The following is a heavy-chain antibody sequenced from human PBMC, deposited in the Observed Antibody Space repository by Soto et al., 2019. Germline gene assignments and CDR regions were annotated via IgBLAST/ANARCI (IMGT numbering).Heavy chain of an antibody. J-gene: IGHJ6*02. Sequence: GESLKISCKGSGYSFTSYWIGWVRQMPGKGLEWMGIIYPGDSDTRYSPSFQGQVTISADKSISTAYLQWSSLKASDTAMYYCARAVDLSLLYFDYYGMDVWCQGTTVTGSS. CDR1: GYSFTSYW. D-gene: IGHD1-26*01. CDR3: ARAVDLSLLYFDYYGMDV. V-gene: IGHV5-51*01. CDR2: IYPGDSDT.